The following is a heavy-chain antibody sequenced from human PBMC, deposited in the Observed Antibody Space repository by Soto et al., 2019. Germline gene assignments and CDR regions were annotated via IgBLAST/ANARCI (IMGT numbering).Heavy chain of an antibody. Sequence: QLQLQESGSGLVKPSQTLSLTCAVSGGSISSGGYSWSWIRQPPGKALEWIGYIYHRGSTYYTPSLQGRVTIGVDRSKHQFYQKLSSVTAGDTAVYYCTSSAGALGLGQLSPTCGYWRQSTLVTVSS. D-gene: IGHD3-16*02. CDR1: GGSISSGGYS. CDR2: IYHRGST. V-gene: IGHV4-30-2*01. CDR3: TSSAGALGLGQLSPTCGY. J-gene: IGHJ4*02.